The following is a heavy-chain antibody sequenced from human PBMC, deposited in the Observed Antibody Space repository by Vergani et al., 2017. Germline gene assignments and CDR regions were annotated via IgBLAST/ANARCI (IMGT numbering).Heavy chain of an antibody. V-gene: IGHV1-69*02. CDR1: GGTFSSYT. CDR2: IIPILGIA. J-gene: IGHJ3*02. D-gene: IGHD3-22*01. Sequence: QVQLVQSGAEVKKPGSSVKVSCKASGGTFSSYTISWVRQAPGQGLEWMGRIIPILGIANYAQKFQGRVTITADKSTSTAYMELSSLRSEDTAVYYCASGYYDSSATDAFDIWGQGTMVIVSS. CDR3: ASGYYDSSATDAFDI.